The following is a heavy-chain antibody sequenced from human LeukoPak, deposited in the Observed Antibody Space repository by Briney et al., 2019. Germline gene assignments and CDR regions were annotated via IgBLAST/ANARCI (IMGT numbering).Heavy chain of an antibody. CDR3: ASATPYCSSTSCYGVGWFDP. J-gene: IGHJ5*02. Sequence: ASVKVSCKVSGYTLTELSMHWVRQAPGKGLEWMGGFDPEDGETIYAQKFQGRVTMTEDTSTDTAYMELSSLRSEDTAVYYCASATPYCSSTSCYGVGWFDPWGQGTLVTVSS. CDR2: FDPEDGET. D-gene: IGHD2-2*01. V-gene: IGHV1-24*01. CDR1: GYTLTELS.